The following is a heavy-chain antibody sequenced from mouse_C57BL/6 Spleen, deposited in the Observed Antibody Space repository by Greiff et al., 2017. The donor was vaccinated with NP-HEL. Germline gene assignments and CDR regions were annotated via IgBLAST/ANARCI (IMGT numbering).Heavy chain of an antibody. CDR1: GYAFSSSW. CDR3: ARLEGRNYFDY. CDR2: IYPGDGDT. J-gene: IGHJ2*01. V-gene: IGHV1-82*01. D-gene: IGHD3-3*01. Sequence: QVQLQQSGPELVKPGASVKISCKASGYAFSSSWMNWVKQRPGKGLEWIGRIYPGDGDTNYNGKFKGKAKLTADKASSTAYMQLSSLTSEDSAVYFCARLEGRNYFDYWGQGTTLTVSS.